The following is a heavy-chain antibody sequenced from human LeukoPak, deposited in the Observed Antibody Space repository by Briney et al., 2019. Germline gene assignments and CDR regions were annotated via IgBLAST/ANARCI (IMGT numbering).Heavy chain of an antibody. CDR3: ARADDSSGYDAFDI. CDR2: INPNNGGT. CDR1: GYTFTGYF. J-gene: IGHJ3*02. D-gene: IGHD3-22*01. Sequence: ASVKVSCKASGYTFTGYFIHWVRQAPGQGREWMGWINPNNGGTNYAQKFQDRVTMTRDTSISTAYMELSRLRSDDTAVYYCARADDSSGYDAFDIWGQGTMVTVSS. V-gene: IGHV1-2*02.